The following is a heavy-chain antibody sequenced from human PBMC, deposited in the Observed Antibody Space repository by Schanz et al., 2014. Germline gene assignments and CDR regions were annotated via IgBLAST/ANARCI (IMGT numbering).Heavy chain of an antibody. J-gene: IGHJ4*02. CDR2: ISPLLGVA. CDR3: ATCSGGTCHAKPVLDN. Sequence: QVHLVQSGAEVKEPGSSVKVSCKPSGGTFVTFFFTWVRQAPGQGPQWMGRISPLLGVANYAQEFQGRHTITADTSTSTAYMELSSLRSEDTAVYYCATCSGGTCHAKPVLDNWGQGTLVTVSS. CDR1: GGTFVTFF. V-gene: IGHV1-69*04. D-gene: IGHD2-15*01.